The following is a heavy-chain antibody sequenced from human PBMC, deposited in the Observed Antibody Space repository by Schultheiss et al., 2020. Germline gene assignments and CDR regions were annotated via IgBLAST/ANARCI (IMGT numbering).Heavy chain of an antibody. CDR2: IWYDGSNK. V-gene: IGHV3-33*01. Sequence: GGSLRLSCAASGFTFSSYGMHWVRQAPGKGLEWVAVIWYDGSNKYYADSVKGRFTISRDNSKNTLYLQMNSLRAEDTAVYYCARINVAVAGLDYWGQGTLVTGSS. J-gene: IGHJ4*02. D-gene: IGHD6-19*01. CDR3: ARINVAVAGLDY. CDR1: GFTFSSYG.